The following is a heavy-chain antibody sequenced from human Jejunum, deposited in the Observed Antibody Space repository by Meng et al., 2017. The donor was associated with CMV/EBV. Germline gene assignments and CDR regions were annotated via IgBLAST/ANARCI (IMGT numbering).Heavy chain of an antibody. CDR1: GFTFKSDW. CDR3: TRDFGGLSL. Sequence: QLGESGGGLVQPGGSLRLACAASGFTFKSDWMDWVRQVPGKGLVWVSRINGDGTSTAYADSVKGRFTVSRDNAKNTLYLQMNSLRAEDTAVYYCTRDFGGLSLWGQAPWSPSPQ. CDR2: INGDGTST. J-gene: IGHJ1*01. V-gene: IGHV3-74*01. D-gene: IGHD3-10*01.